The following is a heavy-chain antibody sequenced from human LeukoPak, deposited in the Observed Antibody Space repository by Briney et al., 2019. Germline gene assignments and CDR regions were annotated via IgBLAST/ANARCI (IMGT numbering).Heavy chain of an antibody. V-gene: IGHV1-3*01. J-gene: IGHJ4*02. CDR3: ARLGQQLVGDY. CDR2: INAGNGNT. Sequence: ASVKVSCKASGYTFTSYAIQWVRQAPGQRLEWMGWINAGNGNTKYSQKFQGRVTITRDTSASTAYMELSSLRSEDTAVYYCARLGQQLVGDYWGQGTLVTVSS. CDR1: GYTFTSYA. D-gene: IGHD6-13*01.